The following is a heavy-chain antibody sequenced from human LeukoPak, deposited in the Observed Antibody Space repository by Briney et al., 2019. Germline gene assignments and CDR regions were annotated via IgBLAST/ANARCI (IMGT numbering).Heavy chain of an antibody. CDR1: GFTFSAYW. CDR3: KVRSGSDDWVDP. D-gene: IGHD1-26*01. V-gene: IGHV3-74*03. J-gene: IGHJ5*02. CDR2: IDTVGSTT. Sequence: GGSLRLSCAASGFTFSAYWMHWVRQAPGKGLVWVSRIDTVGSTTTYADSVKGRFTISRDNAKNTLHLQMSSLAADDTGVYYAKVRSGSDDWVDPWGQGTLVTVSS.